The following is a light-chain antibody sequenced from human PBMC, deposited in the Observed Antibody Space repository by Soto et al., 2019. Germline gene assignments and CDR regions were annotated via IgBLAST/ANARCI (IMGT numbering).Light chain of an antibody. CDR2: LDRSGSY. Sequence: QPVLTQSSSASASLGSSVKLTCILSSGHSTYIIAWHQQQPGKAPRFLMTLDRSGSYNRGSGGPDRFAGSSSGADRYLTISNLQFEDEGDYYCETWYSNTHKVFGGGTKLTVL. CDR1: SGHSTYI. CDR3: ETWYSNTHKV. J-gene: IGLJ3*02. V-gene: IGLV4-60*02.